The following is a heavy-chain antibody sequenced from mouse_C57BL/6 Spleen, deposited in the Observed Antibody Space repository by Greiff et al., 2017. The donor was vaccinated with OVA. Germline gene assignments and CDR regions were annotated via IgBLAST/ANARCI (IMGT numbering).Heavy chain of an antibody. CDR1: GYAFSSSW. CDR3: ARGDGYPLDY. J-gene: IGHJ2*01. Sequence: QVQLQQSGPELVKPGASVKISCKASGYAFSSSWMNWVKQRPGKGLEWIGRIYPGDGDTNYNGKFKGKATLTADKSSSTAYMQLSSLTSEDSAVYFCARGDGYPLDYWGQGTTLTVSS. V-gene: IGHV1-82*01. CDR2: IYPGDGDT. D-gene: IGHD2-3*01.